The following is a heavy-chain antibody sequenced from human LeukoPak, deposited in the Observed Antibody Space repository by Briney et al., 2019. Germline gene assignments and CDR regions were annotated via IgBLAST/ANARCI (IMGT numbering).Heavy chain of an antibody. CDR2: IYYSGST. D-gene: IGHD4-11*01. J-gene: IGHJ4*02. Sequence: SETLTLTCTVSGGSISSYYWSWIRQPPGKGLEWIGYIYYSGSTNYNPSLKSRVTISVDTSKNQFSLKLSSVTAADTAVYYCARGTTQRQIDYWGQGTLVTVSS. V-gene: IGHV4-59*01. CDR1: GGSISSYY. CDR3: ARGTTQRQIDY.